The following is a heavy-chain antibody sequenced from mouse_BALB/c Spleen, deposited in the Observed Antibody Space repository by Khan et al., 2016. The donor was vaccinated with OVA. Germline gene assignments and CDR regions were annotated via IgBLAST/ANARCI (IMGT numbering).Heavy chain of an antibody. V-gene: IGHV5-6*01. CDR3: ARLAYYHDSEGFAY. D-gene: IGHD1-1*01. J-gene: IGHJ3*01. CDR2: ISTGGSYT. CDR1: GFTFSTYG. Sequence: EVELVESGGDLVKPGGSLKLSCAASGFTFSTYGMSWVRQTPDKRLEWVATISTGGSYTYYPDSVKGRFTISRDNAKNTLCLQMNSLKSEDTAMFYCARLAYYHDSEGFAYWGQGTLVTVSA.